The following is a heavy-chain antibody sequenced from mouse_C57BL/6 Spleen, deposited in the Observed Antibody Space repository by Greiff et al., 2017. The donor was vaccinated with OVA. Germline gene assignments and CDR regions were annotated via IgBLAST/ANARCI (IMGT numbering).Heavy chain of an antibody. V-gene: IGHV1-52*01. CDR2: IDPSDSET. Sequence: QVQLQQSGAELVRPGSSVKLSCKASGYTFTSYWMHWVKQRPIQGLEWIGNIDPSDSETHYNQKFKDKATLTVDKSSSTAYMQLSSLTSEDSAVYYCARGGANWVFAYWGQGTLVTVSA. CDR1: GYTFTSYW. D-gene: IGHD4-1*01. J-gene: IGHJ3*01. CDR3: ARGGANWVFAY.